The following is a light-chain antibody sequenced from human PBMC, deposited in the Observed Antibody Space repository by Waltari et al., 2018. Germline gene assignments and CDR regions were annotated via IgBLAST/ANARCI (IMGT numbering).Light chain of an antibody. CDR1: QSISDY. Sequence: DIQMTQSPSTLSPSVGDTVTITCRASQSISDYLAWYQQKPGKAPKLLLYDASTLKNGVPSRCSGSVSGTEFTLTISSLQPDDFATYYCQHYSGFSSRTFGQGTKVDIK. V-gene: IGKV1-5*01. CDR2: DAS. J-gene: IGKJ1*01. CDR3: QHYSGFSSRT.